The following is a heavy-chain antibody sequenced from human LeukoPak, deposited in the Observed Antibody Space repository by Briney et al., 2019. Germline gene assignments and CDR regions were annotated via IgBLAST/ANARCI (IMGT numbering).Heavy chain of an antibody. V-gene: IGHV3-15*01. Sequence: PGGSLRLSRAASGFTFSNAWMSWVRQAPGKGLEWVGRIKSKTDGGTTDYAAPVKGRFTISRDDSKNALYLQMNSLKTEETAVYYCTTVAHGITGTRRPVNWGQGTLVTVSS. D-gene: IGHD1-7*01. CDR3: TTVAHGITGTRRPVN. CDR2: IKSKTDGGTT. CDR1: GFTFSNAW. J-gene: IGHJ4*02.